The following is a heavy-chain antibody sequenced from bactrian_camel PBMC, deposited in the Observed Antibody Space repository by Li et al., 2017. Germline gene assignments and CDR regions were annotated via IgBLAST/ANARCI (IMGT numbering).Heavy chain of an antibody. D-gene: IGHD4*01. Sequence: HVQLVESGGGSVQAGGSLRLSCAYSAGIFSNVCMGWFRQAPGKEREGVARMASFGSTAYADSVKGRFTISRDNAKNTLFLEMNSLKREDTAVYFCARRLWNSDYSFGYWGQGTQVTVS. V-gene: IGHV3S53*01. CDR2: MASFGST. CDR3: ARRLWNSDYSFGY. J-gene: IGHJ6*01. CDR1: AGIFSNVC.